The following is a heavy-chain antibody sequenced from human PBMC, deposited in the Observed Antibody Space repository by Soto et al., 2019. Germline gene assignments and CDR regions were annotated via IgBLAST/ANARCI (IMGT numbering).Heavy chain of an antibody. CDR1: GFTFDDYA. CDR3: AKDGSTVKAFDY. V-gene: IGHV3-9*01. D-gene: IGHD4-17*01. J-gene: IGHJ4*02. CDR2: ISWNSGSI. Sequence: GGSLRLSCAASGFTFDDYAMHWVRQAPGKGLEWVSGISWNSGSIGYADSVKGRFTISRDNAKNSLYLQMNSLRAEDTALYYCAKDGSTVKAFDYWGQGTLVTVSS.